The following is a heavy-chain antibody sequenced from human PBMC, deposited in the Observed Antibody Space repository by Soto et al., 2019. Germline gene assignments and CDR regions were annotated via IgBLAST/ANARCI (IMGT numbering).Heavy chain of an antibody. J-gene: IGHJ4*02. V-gene: IGHV4-59*08. CDR2: IYYSGST. D-gene: IGHD6-13*01. CDR3: ARHSSSWYPDY. CDR1: GGSISSYY. Sequence: SETLSLTCTVSGGSISSYYWSWIRQPPGKGLEWIGYIYYSGSTNYNPSLKSRVTISVDASKNQFSLKLSSVTAADTAVYYCARHSSSWYPDYWSQGTLVTVSS.